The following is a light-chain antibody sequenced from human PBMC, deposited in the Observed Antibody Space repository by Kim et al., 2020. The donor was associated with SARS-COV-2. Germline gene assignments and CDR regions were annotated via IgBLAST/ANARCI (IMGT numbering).Light chain of an antibody. Sequence: GDRVTITCRASHDIRGDLGWYQHKPGKAPKLLISGASSLQSGVPSRFSGSGSGTAFTLTISSLQPEDFATYYCLQDHTYPYTFGQGTKL. J-gene: IGKJ2*01. V-gene: IGKV1-6*01. CDR3: LQDHTYPYT. CDR1: HDIRGD. CDR2: GAS.